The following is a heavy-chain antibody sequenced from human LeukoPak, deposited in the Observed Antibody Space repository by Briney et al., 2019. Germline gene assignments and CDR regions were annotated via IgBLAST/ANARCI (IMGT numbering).Heavy chain of an antibody. Sequence: GGSLRLSCAASGFTFSSYSMNWVRQAPGKGLEWVSFISSSSSTIYYADSVKGRFTISRDNAKNSLYLQMDSLRAEDTAVYYCARDRGGSYSAIDYWGQGTLVTVSS. CDR2: ISSSSSTI. J-gene: IGHJ4*02. V-gene: IGHV3-48*04. D-gene: IGHD1-26*01. CDR1: GFTFSSYS. CDR3: ARDRGGSYSAIDY.